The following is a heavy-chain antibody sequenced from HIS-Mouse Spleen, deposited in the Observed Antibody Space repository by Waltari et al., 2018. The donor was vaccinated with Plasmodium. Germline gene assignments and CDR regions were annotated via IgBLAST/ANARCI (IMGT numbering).Heavy chain of an antibody. CDR1: GYTFTGYY. Sequence: QVQLVQSGAEVKKPGASVKVSCKASGYTFTGYYMHWLRQAPGQGLEWMGWINPNSGGTNYAQKFQGRVTMTSDTSISTAYMELSRLRSDDPAVYYCARDLAAAGYFDYWGQGTLVTVSP. CDR2: INPNSGGT. V-gene: IGHV1-2*02. D-gene: IGHD6-13*01. CDR3: ARDLAAAGYFDY. J-gene: IGHJ4*02.